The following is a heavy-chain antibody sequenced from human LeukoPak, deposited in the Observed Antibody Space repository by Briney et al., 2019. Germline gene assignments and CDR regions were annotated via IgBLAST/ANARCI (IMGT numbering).Heavy chain of an antibody. Sequence: GGSLRLSCAASGFTFSSYWMSWVRQAPGKGLESVSNIKQDGSEKYYVDSVKGRFTISRDNAKNSLYLQMNSLRAEDTAVYYCARVVVVEASYYFDYWGQGTLVTVSS. CDR1: GFTFSSYW. D-gene: IGHD6-6*01. CDR3: ARVVVVEASYYFDY. J-gene: IGHJ4*02. CDR2: IKQDGSEK. V-gene: IGHV3-7*01.